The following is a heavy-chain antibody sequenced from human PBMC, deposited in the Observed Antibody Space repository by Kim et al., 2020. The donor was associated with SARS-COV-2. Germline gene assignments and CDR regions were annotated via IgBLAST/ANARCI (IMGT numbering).Heavy chain of an antibody. D-gene: IGHD5-18*01. V-gene: IGHV3-30*18. J-gene: IGHJ4*02. CDR1: GFTFSSYG. CDR3: AKDKRGYSYEGYFDY. CDR2: ISYDGSNK. Sequence: GGSLRLSCAASGFTFSSYGMHWVRQAPGKGLEWVAVISYDGSNKYYADSVKGRFTISRDNSKNTLYLQMNSLRAEDTAVYYCAKDKRGYSYEGYFDYWGQGSLVTVSS.